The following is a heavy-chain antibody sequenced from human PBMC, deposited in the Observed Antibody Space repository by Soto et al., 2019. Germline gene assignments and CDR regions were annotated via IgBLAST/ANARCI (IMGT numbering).Heavy chain of an antibody. CDR2: IIPIFGTA. Sequence: SVKVSCKASGGTLSSYVITWVRQAPGQGLEWMGGIIPIFGTANYAQKFQGRVTITEDESTSTAYMELSSLRSEDTAVYYCARDDGRGIAARPWDYYYYGMDVWGQGTTVTVSS. D-gene: IGHD6-6*01. V-gene: IGHV1-69*13. J-gene: IGHJ6*02. CDR1: GGTLSSYV. CDR3: ARDDGRGIAARPWDYYYYGMDV.